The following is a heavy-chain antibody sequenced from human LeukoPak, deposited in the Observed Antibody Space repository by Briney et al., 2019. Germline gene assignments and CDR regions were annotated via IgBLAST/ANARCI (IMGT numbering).Heavy chain of an antibody. Sequence: ASVKVSCKASGNTFTSFYMHWVRQAPGQGLEWMGIINPSGGSTSYAQKFQGRVTMTRGTSTSTVYMELSSLRSEDTAVYYCARAYCSSNTSCARGWYFDLWGRGTLVTVSS. CDR1: GNTFTSFY. D-gene: IGHD2-2*01. V-gene: IGHV1-46*01. CDR2: INPSGGST. CDR3: ARAYCSSNTSCARGWYFDL. J-gene: IGHJ2*01.